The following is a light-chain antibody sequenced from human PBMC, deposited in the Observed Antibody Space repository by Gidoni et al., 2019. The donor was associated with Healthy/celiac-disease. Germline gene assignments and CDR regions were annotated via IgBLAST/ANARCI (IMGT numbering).Light chain of an antibody. Sequence: IVLTQSPATLSLSPGERATLSCRASQSVSSYLAWYQQKPGQAPRLLIYDASNRATGIPARFSGSGSGTDFTLTISSLEPEDFAVYYCQQRSNWPPTFGQXTKLEIK. J-gene: IGKJ2*01. CDR1: QSVSSY. V-gene: IGKV3-11*01. CDR3: QQRSNWPPT. CDR2: DAS.